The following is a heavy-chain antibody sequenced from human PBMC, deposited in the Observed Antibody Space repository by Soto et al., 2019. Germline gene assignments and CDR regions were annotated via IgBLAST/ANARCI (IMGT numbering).Heavy chain of an antibody. Sequence: GGSLRLSCAASGFTFSNAWMNWVRQAPGKGLEWVGRIKSKTDGGTTDYAAPVKGRFTISRDDSKNTLYLQMNSLRAEDTAVYYCVSLVERSDIAFDIWGQGTMVTVSS. V-gene: IGHV3-15*07. CDR3: VSLVERSDIAFDI. CDR2: IKSKTDGGTT. J-gene: IGHJ3*02. CDR1: GFTFSNAW. D-gene: IGHD6-6*01.